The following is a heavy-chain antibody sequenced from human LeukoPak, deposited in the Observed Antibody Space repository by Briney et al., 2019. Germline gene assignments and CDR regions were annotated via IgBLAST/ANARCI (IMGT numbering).Heavy chain of an antibody. CDR2: LYHSGST. D-gene: IGHD6-6*01. CDR1: GYSISSGYY. J-gene: IGHJ4*02. CDR3: ATEIQNIAGRVY. Sequence: SETLSLTCSVSGYSISSGYYWGWIRQAPGKGLEWIGNLYHSGSTYYNPSLKSRVSISVDASKNQFSLNLSSVTAADTAVYYCATEIQNIAGRVYWGQGTLVTVSS. V-gene: IGHV4-38-2*02.